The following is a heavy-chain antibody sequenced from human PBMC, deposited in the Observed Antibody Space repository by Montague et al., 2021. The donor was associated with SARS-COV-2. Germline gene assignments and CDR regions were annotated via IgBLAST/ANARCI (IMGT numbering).Heavy chain of an antibody. V-gene: IGHV3-NL1*01. CDR1: GFTFSSYS. CDR2: IYSGASST. CDR3: AKVDQWDVYLDY. Sequence: SLRLSCAASGFTFSSYSMHWVRQAPGKGLEWVSVIYSGASSTYYADSVKGRFTISRDNSKNTLYLQMNNLRAEDTAVYYCAKVDQWDVYLDYWGQGTLVTVSS. D-gene: IGHD1-26*01. J-gene: IGHJ4*02.